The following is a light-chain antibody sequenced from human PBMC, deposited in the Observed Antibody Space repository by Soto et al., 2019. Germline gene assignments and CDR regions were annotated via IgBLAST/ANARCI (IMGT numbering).Light chain of an antibody. CDR2: KIS. CDR1: QSLVHIDGNTY. V-gene: IGKV2-24*01. Sequence: DIVLTQTRLSSPVTLGQPASISCRSSQSLVHIDGNTYFNWLQQRPGQPPGLLIYKISNRFPGVPDRFSGSRAGTDFTLKISRVEADDVGVYYCMQATQSYTFGQGTRLEIK. J-gene: IGKJ2*01. CDR3: MQATQSYT.